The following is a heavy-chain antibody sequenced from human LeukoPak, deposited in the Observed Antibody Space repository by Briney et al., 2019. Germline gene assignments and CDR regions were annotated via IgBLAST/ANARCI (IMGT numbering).Heavy chain of an antibody. V-gene: IGHV3-48*03. CDR1: GFTFSSYE. Sequence: GGSLRLSCAASGFTFSSYEMNWVRQAPGKGLEWVSYISTSGSTIYNVDSVKGRFTISRDDAKNSLYLQMNSLRAEDTAVYYCARPPVDSSGSYGYWGQGTLVTVSS. J-gene: IGHJ4*02. D-gene: IGHD1-26*01. CDR3: ARPPVDSSGSYGY. CDR2: ISTSGSTI.